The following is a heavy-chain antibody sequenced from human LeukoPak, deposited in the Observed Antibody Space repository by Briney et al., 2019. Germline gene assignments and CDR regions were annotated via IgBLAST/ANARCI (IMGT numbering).Heavy chain of an antibody. CDR1: GFAFDEHG. J-gene: IGHJ4*02. D-gene: IGHD2-2*01. V-gene: IGHV3-20*04. Sequence: GGSLRLSCTASGFAFDEHGMSWVRQVPGKGLEWVSGINWSGGSTGYADPLRGRFTISRDNAKSSLYLQMDSLRAKDTALYYCARAPITSPFYFDYWGQGTLVTVSS. CDR3: ARAPITSPFYFDY. CDR2: INWSGGST.